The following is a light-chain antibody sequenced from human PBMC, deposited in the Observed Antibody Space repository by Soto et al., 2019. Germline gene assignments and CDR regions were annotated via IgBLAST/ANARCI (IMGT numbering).Light chain of an antibody. CDR1: SSNIESNT. V-gene: IGLV1-44*01. CDR2: SYN. Sequence: QAVVTQPPSASGTPGQRVTISCSGSSSNIESNTVNWYQQLPGTAPKLLIYSYNQRPSGVPDRFSGSKSGTSASLAISGLQSEDEADYYCAAWDDSLNGVVFGGGTKLTVL. CDR3: AAWDDSLNGVV. J-gene: IGLJ2*01.